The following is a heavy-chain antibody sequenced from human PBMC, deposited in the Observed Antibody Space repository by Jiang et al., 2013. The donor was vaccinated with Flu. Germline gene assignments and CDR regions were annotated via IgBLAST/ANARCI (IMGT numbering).Heavy chain of an antibody. J-gene: IGHJ4*02. V-gene: IGHV1-24*01. CDR3: ATPSVEYDYVWGSYRRSGLDY. D-gene: IGHD3-16*02. CDR2: DPEDGET. Sequence: DPEDGETIYAQKFQGRVTMTEDTSTDTAYMELSSLRSEDTAVYYCATPSVEYDYVWGSYRRSGLDYWGQGTLVTVSS.